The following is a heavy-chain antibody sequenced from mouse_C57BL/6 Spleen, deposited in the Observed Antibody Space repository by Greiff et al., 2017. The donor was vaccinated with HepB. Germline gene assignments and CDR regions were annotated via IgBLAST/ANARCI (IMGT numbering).Heavy chain of an antibody. CDR3: ARAHWYFDV. Sequence: DVKLVESEGGLVQPGRSMKLSCTASGFTFSDYYMAWVRQVPEKGLEWVANINYDGSSTYYLDSLKSRFIISRDNAKNILYLQMSSLKSEDTATYYCARAHWYFDVWGTGTTVTVSS. V-gene: IGHV5-16*01. CDR1: GFTFSDYY. J-gene: IGHJ1*03. CDR2: INYDGSST.